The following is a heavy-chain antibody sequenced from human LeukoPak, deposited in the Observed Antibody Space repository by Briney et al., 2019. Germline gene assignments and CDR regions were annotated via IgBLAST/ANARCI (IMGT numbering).Heavy chain of an antibody. CDR3: AKLSVWDGSGSYDY. CDR2: ISGGGGTT. J-gene: IGHJ4*02. D-gene: IGHD3-10*01. CDR1: GGSISSSSYY. Sequence: ETLSLTCTVSGGSISSSSYYWGWVRQAPGKGLEWVSAISGGGGTTYYADSVKGRFTISRDSSKNTLYLQMNSLRAEDTAIYYCAKLSVWDGSGSYDYWGQGTLVTVSS. V-gene: IGHV3-23*01.